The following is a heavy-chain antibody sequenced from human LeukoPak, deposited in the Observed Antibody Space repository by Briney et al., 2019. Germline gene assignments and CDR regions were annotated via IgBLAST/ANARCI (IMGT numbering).Heavy chain of an antibody. J-gene: IGHJ4*02. CDR3: AREYYYDSSGYYGN. Sequence: GSLRLSCAASGFTFSSYAMHWVRQAPGKGLEWVAVISYDGTNKYYADSVKGRFTISRDNSKNTLYLQMNSLRAEDTAVYYCAREYYYDSSGYYGNWGQGTLVTVSS. D-gene: IGHD3-22*01. V-gene: IGHV3-30-3*01. CDR1: GFTFSSYA. CDR2: ISYDGTNK.